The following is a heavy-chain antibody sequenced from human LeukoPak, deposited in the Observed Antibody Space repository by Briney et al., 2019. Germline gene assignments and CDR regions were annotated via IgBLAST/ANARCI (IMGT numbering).Heavy chain of an antibody. D-gene: IGHD1-26*01. CDR3: AKDRRIVGATVDY. V-gene: IGHV3-21*04. CDR1: GFTFSSYS. J-gene: IGHJ4*02. Sequence: GGSLRLSCAASGFTFSSYSMNWVRQAPGKGLGWVSSISSSGSYIYYADSVKGRFTISRDNAKNSLYLQMNSLRAEDTAVYYCAKDRRIVGATVDYWGQGTLVTVSS. CDR2: ISSSGSYI.